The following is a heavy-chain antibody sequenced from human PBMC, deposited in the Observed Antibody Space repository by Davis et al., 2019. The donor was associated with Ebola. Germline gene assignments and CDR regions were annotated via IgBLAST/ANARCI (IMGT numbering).Heavy chain of an antibody. V-gene: IGHV3-30-3*01. D-gene: IGHD4-17*01. CDR1: GFTFSSYA. CDR3: ARDLTTVTTFYYYYYGMDV. Sequence: GESLKISCAASGFTFSSYAMHWVRQAPGKGLEWVAVISYDGSNKYYADSVKGRFTISRDNSKNTLYLQMNRLRAEDTAVYYCARDLTTVTTFYYYYYGMDVWGQGTTVTVSS. J-gene: IGHJ6*02. CDR2: ISYDGSNK.